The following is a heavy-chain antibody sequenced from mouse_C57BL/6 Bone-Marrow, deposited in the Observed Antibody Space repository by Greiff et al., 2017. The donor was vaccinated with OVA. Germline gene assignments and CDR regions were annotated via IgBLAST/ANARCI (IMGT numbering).Heavy chain of an antibody. CDR1: GYTFTNYW. CDR2: IYPGGGYT. CDR3: ARSDYEGGWFAY. J-gene: IGHJ3*01. Sequence: VQLQQSGAELVRPGTSVKMSCKASGYTFTNYWIGWAKQRPGHGLEWIGDIYPGGGYTNYNEKFKGKATLTADKSSSTAYMQFSSLTAEDSAIYYCARSDYEGGWFAYWGQGTLVTVSA. V-gene: IGHV1-63*01. D-gene: IGHD2-4*01.